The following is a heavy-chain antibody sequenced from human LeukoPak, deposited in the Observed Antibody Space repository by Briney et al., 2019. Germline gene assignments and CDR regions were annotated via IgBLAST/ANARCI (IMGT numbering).Heavy chain of an antibody. CDR2: ISAYNGNT. CDR1: GYTFTSYG. D-gene: IGHD2-15*01. Sequence: ASVKVSCKASGYTFTSYGISWVRQAPGQGLEWMGWISAYNGNTNYAQKLQGRVTMTTDTSTSTAYMELRSLRSDDTAVYYCARDASLVVVAATGFDYWGQGTLVTVSS. V-gene: IGHV1-18*01. CDR3: ARDASLVVVAATGFDY. J-gene: IGHJ4*02.